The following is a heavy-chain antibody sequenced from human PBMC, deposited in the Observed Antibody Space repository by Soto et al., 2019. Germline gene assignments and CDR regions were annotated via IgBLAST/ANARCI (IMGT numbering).Heavy chain of an antibody. V-gene: IGHV4-34*01. Sequence: SETLSLTCAVYGGSFSCYYWSWIRQPPGKGLEWIGEINHSGSTNYNPSLKSRVTISVDTSKNQFSLKLSSVTAADTAVYYCARLRITMVRGVPYYYYYYGMDVWGQGTTVTVS. CDR3: ARLRITMVRGVPYYYYYYGMDV. CDR2: INHSGST. CDR1: GGSFSCYY. D-gene: IGHD3-10*01. J-gene: IGHJ6*02.